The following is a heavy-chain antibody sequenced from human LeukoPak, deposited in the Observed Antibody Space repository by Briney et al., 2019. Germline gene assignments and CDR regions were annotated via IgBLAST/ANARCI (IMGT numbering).Heavy chain of an antibody. CDR3: AEVNTD. V-gene: IGHV3-7*01. J-gene: IGHJ4*02. D-gene: IGHD3-22*01. Sequence: GGSLRLSCATSGFTFSSYWMSWVRQAPGKGLEWVANINEDGSEKNYLDSVKGRFTISRDNAKNSLYLQMNSLRAEDTAVYYCAEVNTDWGQGTLVTVSS. CDR2: INEDGSEK. CDR1: GFTFSSYW.